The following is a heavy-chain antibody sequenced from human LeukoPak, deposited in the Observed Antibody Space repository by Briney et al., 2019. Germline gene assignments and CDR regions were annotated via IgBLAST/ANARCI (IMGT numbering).Heavy chain of an antibody. CDR1: GFSFTSCA. CDR2: VGPTGNYT. Sequence: GRSLRLSCAASGFSFTSCAMQWVRQAPGNGREWVSTVGPTGNYTNYADSVMGRFTISRDSSKNTVSLQMNGVRADDTAVYYCTKRPNWGFSDFWGQGTLVTVSS. V-gene: IGHV3-23*01. D-gene: IGHD7-27*01. CDR3: TKRPNWGFSDF. J-gene: IGHJ4*02.